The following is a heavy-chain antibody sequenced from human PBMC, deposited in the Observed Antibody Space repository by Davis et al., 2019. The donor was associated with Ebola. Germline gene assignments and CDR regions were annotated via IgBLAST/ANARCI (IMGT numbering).Heavy chain of an antibody. CDR1: GYTFTSYG. V-gene: IGHV1-18*01. CDR2: ISAYNGNT. Sequence: ASVKASCKASGYTFTSYGISWVRKAPGQGLEWMGWISAYNGNTNYAQKLQGRVTMTTDTSTSTAYMGLRSLRSDDTAVYYCARGKYEVGATGFDYWGQGTLVTVSS. D-gene: IGHD1-26*01. CDR3: ARGKYEVGATGFDY. J-gene: IGHJ4*02.